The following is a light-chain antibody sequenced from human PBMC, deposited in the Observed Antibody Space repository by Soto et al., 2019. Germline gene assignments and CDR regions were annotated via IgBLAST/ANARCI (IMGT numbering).Light chain of an antibody. CDR1: QSISNY. V-gene: IGKV3-11*01. CDR2: DAS. J-gene: IGKJ5*01. Sequence: EIVLTQSPATLSLSPVERATLSCRANQSISNYLAWYQQRPGQAPRLLIYDASRRATGIPARFSGSGSGTDFTLTISSLEPEDFAVYYCHQRYDWPITFGQGTRLEIK. CDR3: HQRYDWPIT.